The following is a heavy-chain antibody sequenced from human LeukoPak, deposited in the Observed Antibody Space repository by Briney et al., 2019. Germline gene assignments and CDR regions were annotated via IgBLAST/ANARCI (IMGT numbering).Heavy chain of an antibody. V-gene: IGHV4-61*02. CDR1: GGSISSGSYY. CDR2: IYTSGST. D-gene: IGHD3-10*01. Sequence: TLSLTCTVSGGSISSGSYYWSWIRQPAGKGLEWIGRIYTSGSTNYNPSLKSRATISVDTSKNQFSLKLSSVTAADTAVYYCARAAMVRGVVVHYYYYYMDVWGKGTTVTISS. J-gene: IGHJ6*03. CDR3: ARAAMVRGVVVHYYYYYMDV.